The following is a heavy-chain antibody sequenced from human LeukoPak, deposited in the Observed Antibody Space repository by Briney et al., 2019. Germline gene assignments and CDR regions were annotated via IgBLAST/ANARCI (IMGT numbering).Heavy chain of an antibody. Sequence: ASVKVSCKASGYIFTGYYMHWVRQAPGQGLEWVGRINPNSGGTNYAQKFQGRVTMTRDTSNSTAYMELSSLMSDDTAVYYCATTYSTVFAYWGQGTLVTVSS. J-gene: IGHJ4*02. CDR3: ATTYSTVFAY. V-gene: IGHV1-2*06. D-gene: IGHD1-1*01. CDR2: INPNSGGT. CDR1: GYIFTGYY.